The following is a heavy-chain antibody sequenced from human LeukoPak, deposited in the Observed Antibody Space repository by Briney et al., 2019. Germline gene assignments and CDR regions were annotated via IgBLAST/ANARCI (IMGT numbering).Heavy chain of an antibody. CDR3: ARQPSRGPNDY. CDR2: INHSGST. CDR1: GGSFSGYY. D-gene: IGHD6-19*01. Sequence: PSETLSLTCAVYGGSFSGYYWSWIRQPPGKGLEWIGEINHSGSTNYNPSLKSRVTISVDTSKNQFSLKLSSVTAADTAVYYCARQPSRGPNDYWGQGTLVTVSS. J-gene: IGHJ4*02. V-gene: IGHV4-34*01.